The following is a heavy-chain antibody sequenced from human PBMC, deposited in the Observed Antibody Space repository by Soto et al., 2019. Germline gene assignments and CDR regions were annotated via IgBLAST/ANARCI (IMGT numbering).Heavy chain of an antibody. J-gene: IGHJ4*02. CDR3: ARKRQPDY. CDR2: ISYDGSNK. CDR1: GFTFSSYA. V-gene: IGHV3-30-3*01. D-gene: IGHD6-25*01. Sequence: LRLSCAASGFTFSSYAMHWVRQAPGKGLEWVAVISYDGSNKYYADSVKGRFTISRDNSKNTLYLQMNSLRAEDTAVYYCARKRQPDYWGQGTLVTVSS.